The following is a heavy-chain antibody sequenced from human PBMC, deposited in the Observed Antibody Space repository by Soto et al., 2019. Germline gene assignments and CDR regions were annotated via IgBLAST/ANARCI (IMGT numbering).Heavy chain of an antibody. CDR3: ARDPLVVVPAAMSADTAMVNNHY. CDR2: ISSSGSTI. V-gene: IGHV3-11*01. D-gene: IGHD2-2*01. Sequence: GGSLRLSCAASGFTFSDYYMSWIRQAPGKGLEWVSYISSSGSTIYYADSVKGRFTISRDNAKNSLYLQMNSLRAEDTAVYYCARDPLVVVPAAMSADTAMVNNHYWGQGTLVTVSS. J-gene: IGHJ4*02. CDR1: GFTFSDYY.